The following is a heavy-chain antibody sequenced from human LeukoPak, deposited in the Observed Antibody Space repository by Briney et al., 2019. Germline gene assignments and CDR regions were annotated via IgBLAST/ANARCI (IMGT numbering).Heavy chain of an antibody. Sequence: PSGTLSLTCAVSGGSISSSNWWSWVRQPPGKGLEWIGEIYHSGSPSYNPSLKSRVTISVDTSKIQFSLRLTSVTAADTAVYYCARTAIASSAYSAFDIWGQGTMVTVSS. CDR3: ARTAIASSAYSAFDI. J-gene: IGHJ3*02. V-gene: IGHV4-4*02. CDR1: GGSISSSNW. D-gene: IGHD3-22*01. CDR2: IYHSGSP.